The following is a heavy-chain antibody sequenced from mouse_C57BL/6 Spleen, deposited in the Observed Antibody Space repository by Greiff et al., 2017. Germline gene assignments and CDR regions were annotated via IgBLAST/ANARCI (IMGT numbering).Heavy chain of an antibody. CDR3: ARYDYDVGYAMDY. J-gene: IGHJ4*01. CDR2: INPSTGGT. Sequence: VQLQQSGPELVKPGASVKISCKASGYSFTGYYMNWVKQSPEKSLEWIGEINPSTGGTTYNQKFKAKATLTVDKYSSTAYMQLKRLTSEDSAVYYCARYDYDVGYAMDYWGQGTSVTVSS. V-gene: IGHV1-42*01. CDR1: GYSFTGYY. D-gene: IGHD2-4*01.